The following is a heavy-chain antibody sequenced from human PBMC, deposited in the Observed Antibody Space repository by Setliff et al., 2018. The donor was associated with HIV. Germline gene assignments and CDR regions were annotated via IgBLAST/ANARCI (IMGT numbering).Heavy chain of an antibody. CDR2: IYDSGDRT. CDR3: VKDRTYMAFDI. V-gene: IGHV3-23*01. Sequence: VGSLRLSCAASGFTFSSYTMSWVRQAPGKGLEWVSGIYDSGDRTYYADSVKGRFTISRGNSKNTLYLQMNSLRAADTAVYYCVKDRTYMAFDIWGQGTMVTVSS. J-gene: IGHJ3*02. D-gene: IGHD1-20*01. CDR1: GFTFSSYT.